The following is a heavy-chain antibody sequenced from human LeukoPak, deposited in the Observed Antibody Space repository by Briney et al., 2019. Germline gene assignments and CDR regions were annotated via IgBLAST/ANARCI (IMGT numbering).Heavy chain of an antibody. CDR1: GYSFTNYW. CDR3: ARRREDSHGFNNWFDP. Sequence: GESLKISCKGSGYSFTNYWIGWVRQLPGKGLEWMGIIYPGDSDTRYSPSFQGQVTISADKSISTAYLQWSSLKASDTAMYYCARRREDSHGFNNWFDPWGQGTLVTVSS. D-gene: IGHD5-18*01. V-gene: IGHV5-51*01. CDR2: IYPGDSDT. J-gene: IGHJ5*02.